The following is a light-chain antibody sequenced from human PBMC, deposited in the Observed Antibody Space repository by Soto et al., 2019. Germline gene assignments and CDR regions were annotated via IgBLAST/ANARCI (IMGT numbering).Light chain of an antibody. CDR1: QTVTNNY. CDR2: DAS. Sequence: EIVLTQSPATLSLSPGERGTLSCRASQTVTNNYLAWYQQKPGQAPRLLIYDASSRATGIPDRFSGSGSGTDFTLTISRVEPEDFAVYYCQQCAFSPRTFGQGTKLEIK. J-gene: IGKJ2*01. CDR3: QQCAFSPRT. V-gene: IGKV3-20*01.